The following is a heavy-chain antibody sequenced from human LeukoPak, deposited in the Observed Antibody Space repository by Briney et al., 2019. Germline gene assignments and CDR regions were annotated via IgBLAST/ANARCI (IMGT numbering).Heavy chain of an antibody. CDR3: ARERRQQVRFDP. J-gene: IGHJ5*02. CDR1: GYTFTDYD. CDR2: INPNNGGT. Sequence: ASVTVSCKASGYTFTDYDMHWVRQAPGQGLEWMGWINPNNGGTNYAQKFQGRVTMTRDTSISTAYMELSRLRSDDTAVYYCARERRQQVRFDPWGQGTLVTVSS. D-gene: IGHD6-13*01. V-gene: IGHV1-2*02.